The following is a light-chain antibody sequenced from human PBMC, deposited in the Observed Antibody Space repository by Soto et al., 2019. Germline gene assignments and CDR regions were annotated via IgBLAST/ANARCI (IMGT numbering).Light chain of an antibody. CDR2: GAS. Sequence: EIVLTQSPGTLSLSPGERATLSCRASQSVSSSYLAWYQQKPGQAPRLLIYGASSGATGIPDRFSGSGSGADFTLSISRLEPEYVSVYYCQQYGSAPWTFGQGTKVDIK. CDR3: QQYGSAPWT. V-gene: IGKV3-20*01. CDR1: QSVSSSY. J-gene: IGKJ1*01.